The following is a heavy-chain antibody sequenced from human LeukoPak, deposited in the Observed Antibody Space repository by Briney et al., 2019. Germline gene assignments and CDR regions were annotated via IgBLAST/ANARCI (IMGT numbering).Heavy chain of an antibody. CDR2: INPNSGGT. CDR3: ARVSSEPMGATDY. Sequence: ASVKVSCKASGYTFTDYYIHWVRQAPGQGLEWMGWINPNSGGTNYAEKFQGRVTMTRGTSISTAYMELSRLRSDDTAVYYCARVSSEPMGATDYWGQGTLITVSS. V-gene: IGHV1-2*02. D-gene: IGHD1-14*01. CDR1: GYTFTDYY. J-gene: IGHJ4*02.